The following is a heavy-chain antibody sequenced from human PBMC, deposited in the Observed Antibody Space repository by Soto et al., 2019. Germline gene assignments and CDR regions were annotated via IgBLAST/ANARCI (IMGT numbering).Heavy chain of an antibody. CDR2: ISGSDGTT. J-gene: IGHJ4*02. CDR3: AKGGWGTVLDY. CDR1: GFTFSNYA. V-gene: IGHV3-23*01. Sequence: EVQLLESGGGLVQPGGSLRLSCAASGFTFSNYALTWVRQAPGKGLEWVSAISGSDGTTYYADSVTGRFTISRDNSMNTLDLQLDSLRGEDTAMYYCAKGGWGTVLDYWGQGTLVTVSS. D-gene: IGHD1-1*01.